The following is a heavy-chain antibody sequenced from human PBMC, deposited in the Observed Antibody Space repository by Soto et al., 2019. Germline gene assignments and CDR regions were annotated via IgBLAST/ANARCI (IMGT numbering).Heavy chain of an antibody. D-gene: IGHD3-10*01. CDR3: AKSHLTMVRGVIIPNWFDP. J-gene: IGHJ5*02. CDR2: ISGSGGST. V-gene: IGHV3-23*01. Sequence: EVQLLESGGGLVQPGGSLRLSCAASGFTFSSYAMSWVRQAPGKGLEWVSAISGSGGSTYYADSVKGRFTISRDNSKNTLYLQMNRRRAEDTAVYYCAKSHLTMVRGVIIPNWFDPWGQGTLVAVSS. CDR1: GFTFSSYA.